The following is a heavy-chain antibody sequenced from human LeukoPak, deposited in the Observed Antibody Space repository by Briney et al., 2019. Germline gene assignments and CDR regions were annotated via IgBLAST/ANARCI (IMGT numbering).Heavy chain of an antibody. D-gene: IGHD4-23*01. Sequence: PGGSLRLSCAASGFTFSSYEMNWVRQAPGKGLEWVSYISSSGSTIYYADSVKGRFTISRDNAKNSLYLQMNSLRAEDTAVYYCARQIRWYTAFDIWGQGTMVTVSS. V-gene: IGHV3-48*03. CDR3: ARQIRWYTAFDI. J-gene: IGHJ3*02. CDR2: ISSSGSTI. CDR1: GFTFSSYE.